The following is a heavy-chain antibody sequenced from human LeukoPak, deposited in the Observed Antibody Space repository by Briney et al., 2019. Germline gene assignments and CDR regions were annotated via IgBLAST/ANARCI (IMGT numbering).Heavy chain of an antibody. V-gene: IGHV3-23*01. CDR1: GITLSNYG. Sequence: GGSLRLSCAVSGITLSNYGMSWVRQTPRKGLEWVAGISGSGGSTSYADSVKGRFTISRDNPKNTLYLQMNSLRAEDTAVYFCAKDYGGNGHFDYWGQGTLVTVSS. J-gene: IGHJ4*02. CDR2: ISGSGGST. D-gene: IGHD4-23*01. CDR3: AKDYGGNGHFDY.